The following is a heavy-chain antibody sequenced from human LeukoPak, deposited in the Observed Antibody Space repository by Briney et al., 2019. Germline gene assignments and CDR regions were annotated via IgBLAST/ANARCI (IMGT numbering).Heavy chain of an antibody. CDR3: ARARSIDGTYYYYYYMDV. J-gene: IGHJ6*03. CDR2: IIPIFGTA. D-gene: IGHD5-24*01. CDR1: GGTFSSYA. V-gene: IGHV1-69*05. Sequence: ASVKVSCQASGGTFSSYAISWVRQAPGQGLEWMGGIIPIFGTANYAQKFQGRVTITTDESTSTAYMELSSLRSEDTAVYYCARARSIDGTYYYYYYMDVWGKGTTVTVSS.